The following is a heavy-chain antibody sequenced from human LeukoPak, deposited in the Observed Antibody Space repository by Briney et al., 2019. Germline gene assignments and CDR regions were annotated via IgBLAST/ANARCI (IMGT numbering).Heavy chain of an antibody. Sequence: SETLSLTCTVSGGSISSYYWSWIRQPAGKGLEWIGRIYTSGSTNYNPSLQSRVTMSVDTSKSQFSLRLSSVTAADTAIYYCARESYSYEILTGYQRATWFDPWGQGTLVTVSS. CDR1: GGSISSYY. D-gene: IGHD3-9*01. CDR3: ARESYSYEILTGYQRATWFDP. V-gene: IGHV4-4*07. CDR2: IYTSGST. J-gene: IGHJ5*02.